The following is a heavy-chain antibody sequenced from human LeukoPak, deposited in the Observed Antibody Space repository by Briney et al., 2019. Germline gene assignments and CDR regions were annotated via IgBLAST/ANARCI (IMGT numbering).Heavy chain of an antibody. CDR1: GFTFDDYA. J-gene: IGHJ3*02. Sequence: GGSLRLSCAASGFTFDDYAMHWVRQAPGKGLEWVSGISWNSGSIGYADSVKGRFTISRDNAKNSLYLQMNSLRAEDMALYYCAKDSSPDLSDAFDIWGQGTMVTVSS. CDR2: ISWNSGSI. CDR3: AKDSSPDLSDAFDI. V-gene: IGHV3-9*03.